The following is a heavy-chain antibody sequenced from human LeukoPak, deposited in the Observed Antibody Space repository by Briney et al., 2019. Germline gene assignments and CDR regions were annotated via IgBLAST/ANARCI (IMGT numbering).Heavy chain of an antibody. D-gene: IGHD1-1*01. J-gene: IGHJ4*02. V-gene: IGHV1-46*01. CDR2: INPSGGST. Sequence: ASVKVSCKASGYTFTNYYIHWVRQAPGQGLEWMGIINPSGGSTNYAQKFQGRVTMTRDTSTSTVYMELSSLRSEDTAVYYCARSGTTGTTGLDYWGQGTLVTVSS. CDR3: ARSGTTGTTGLDY. CDR1: GYTFTNYY.